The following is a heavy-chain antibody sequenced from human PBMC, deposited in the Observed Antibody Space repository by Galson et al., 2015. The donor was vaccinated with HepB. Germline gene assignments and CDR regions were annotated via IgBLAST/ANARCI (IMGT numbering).Heavy chain of an antibody. D-gene: IGHD6-13*01. CDR1: GFTFDDYA. CDR2: ISWNSGSI. J-gene: IGHJ4*02. V-gene: IGHV3-9*01. Sequence: SLRLSCAASGFTFDDYAMHWVRQAPGKGLEWVSGISWNSGSIGYADSVKGRFTISRDNAKNSLYLQMNSLRAEDTALYYCAKVRAKYSSSWTLFDYWGQGTLITVSS. CDR3: AKVRAKYSSSWTLFDY.